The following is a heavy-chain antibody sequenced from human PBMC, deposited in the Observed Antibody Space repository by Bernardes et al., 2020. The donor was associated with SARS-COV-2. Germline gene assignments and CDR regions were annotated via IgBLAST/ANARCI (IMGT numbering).Heavy chain of an antibody. V-gene: IGHV3-7*01. CDR3: ARVSGWYSYFDY. CDR1: GFTFSSYL. CDR2: IKQDGSEK. Sequence: GGSLRLSCAASGFTFSSYLMSWVRQAPGKGLEWVANIKQDGSEKYYVDSVKGRFTISRDSAKNSLYLQMNSLRAEDTAVYYCARVSGWYSYFDYWGQGTLVTVSS. J-gene: IGHJ4*02. D-gene: IGHD6-19*01.